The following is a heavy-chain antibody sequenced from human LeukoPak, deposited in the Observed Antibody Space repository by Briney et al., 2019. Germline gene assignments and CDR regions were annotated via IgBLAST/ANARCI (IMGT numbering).Heavy chain of an antibody. J-gene: IGHJ4*02. CDR2: ISYDGNNK. CDR3: ARGAYSSGWAYFDH. V-gene: IGHV3-30*03. CDR1: GFTFSSYG. Sequence: GGSLRLSCAASGFTFSSYGMHWVRQAPGKGLEWVAVISYDGNNKYYTDSVKGRFTISRDNSKNTLYLQVNSLRAEDTAVYYCARGAYSSGWAYFDHWGQGTLVTVSS. D-gene: IGHD6-19*01.